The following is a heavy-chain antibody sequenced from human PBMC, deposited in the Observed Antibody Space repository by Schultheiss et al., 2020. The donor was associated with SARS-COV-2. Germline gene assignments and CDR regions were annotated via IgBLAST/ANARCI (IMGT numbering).Heavy chain of an antibody. Sequence: GGSLRLSCAASGFTFSSSWMHWVRQAPGKGLVWVSRINSDGSTTFYADSVKGRFTISRDNAKNTLYLQMNSLSAEDTAVYYCARAAYSSGWYGLDYWGQGTLVTVSS. CDR2: INSDGSTT. J-gene: IGHJ4*02. D-gene: IGHD6-19*01. V-gene: IGHV3-74*01. CDR1: GFTFSSSW. CDR3: ARAAYSSGWYGLDY.